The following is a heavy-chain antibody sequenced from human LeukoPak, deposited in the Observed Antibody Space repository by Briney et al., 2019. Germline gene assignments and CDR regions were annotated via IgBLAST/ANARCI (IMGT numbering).Heavy chain of an antibody. V-gene: IGHV4-59*01. CDR2: VYYSGST. CDR1: GDSMSNYY. D-gene: IGHD1-26*01. J-gene: IGHJ4*02. CDR3: ARDKRGSYADY. Sequence: SETLSLTCTVSGDSMSNYYWGWIRQPPGKGLEWIGYVYYSGSTSYNPSLTGRVTISVDTSNNQFSLMLSSVTAADTAVYYCARDKRGSYADYWGQGTLVTVSS.